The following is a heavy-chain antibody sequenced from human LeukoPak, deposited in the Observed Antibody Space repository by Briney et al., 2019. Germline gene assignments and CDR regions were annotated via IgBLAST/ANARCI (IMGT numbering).Heavy chain of an antibody. CDR3: AREKVAAGTGWFDP. J-gene: IGHJ5*02. CDR2: IKQDGSEK. CDR1: GFTFSRYW. D-gene: IGHD6-13*01. Sequence: GGSLRLSCAASGFTFSRYWMSWVRQAPGKGLEWVANIKQDGSEKGYADSVKGRFTISRDNAKNSLNLQMNSLRTEDTAVYYYAREKVAAGTGWFDPWGQGTVVTVSS. V-gene: IGHV3-7*05.